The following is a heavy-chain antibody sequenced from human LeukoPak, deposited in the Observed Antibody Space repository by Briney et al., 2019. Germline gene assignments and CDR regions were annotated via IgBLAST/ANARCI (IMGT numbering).Heavy chain of an antibody. D-gene: IGHD2-2*02. CDR2: FDPEDGET. J-gene: IGHJ4*02. CDR1: GYTLTELS. V-gene: IGHV1-24*01. CDR3: ASCISCYMYYFDY. Sequence: ASVTVSCKVSGYTLTELSMHWVRQAPGKGLEWMGGFDPEDGETIYAQKFQGRVTMTEDTSTDTAYMELSSLRSEDTAVYYCASCISCYMYYFDYWGQGTLVTVSS.